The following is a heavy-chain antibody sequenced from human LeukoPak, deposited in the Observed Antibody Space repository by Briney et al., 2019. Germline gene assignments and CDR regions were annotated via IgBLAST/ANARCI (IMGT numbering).Heavy chain of an antibody. D-gene: IGHD2-15*01. Sequence: GGSLRLSCVASGFSLSGYWMYWVRQAPGKGLMYISRNNGDGSTTNYEDVVEGRFTMSRDNVKNTLYLQMNSLRVEDTAVYYCARDPRNVGLAPWGQGTLVTVSS. CDR1: GFSLSGYW. CDR3: ARDPRNVGLAP. CDR2: NNGDGSTT. J-gene: IGHJ5*02. V-gene: IGHV3-74*01.